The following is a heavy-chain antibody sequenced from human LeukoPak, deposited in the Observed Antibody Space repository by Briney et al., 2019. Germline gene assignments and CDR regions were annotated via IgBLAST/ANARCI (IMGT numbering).Heavy chain of an antibody. CDR1: GYTFTSYD. CDR2: MNPNSGNT. V-gene: IGHV1-8*03. D-gene: IGHD6-13*01. CDR3: ARVGWREQLAYDY. Sequence: ASVKVSCKASGYTFTSYDINWVRQATGQGLEWMGWMNPNSGNTGYAQKFQGGVTITRNTSISTAYMELSSLRSEDTAVYYCARVGWREQLAYDYWGQGTLVTVSS. J-gene: IGHJ4*02.